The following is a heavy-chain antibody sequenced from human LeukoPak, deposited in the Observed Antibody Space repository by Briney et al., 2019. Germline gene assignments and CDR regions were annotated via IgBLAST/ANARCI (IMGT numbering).Heavy chain of an antibody. CDR3: AKSSGYYYDSSGSGYAFDI. Sequence: GRSLRHSCAASGFTFSSYGMHWVRQAPGKGLEWVAVIWYGGSNKYYADSVKGRFTISRDNSKNTLYLQMNSLRAEDTAVYYCAKSSGYYYDSSGSGYAFDIWGQGTMVTVSS. D-gene: IGHD3-22*01. CDR1: GFTFSSYG. V-gene: IGHV3-30*18. CDR2: IWYGGSNK. J-gene: IGHJ3*02.